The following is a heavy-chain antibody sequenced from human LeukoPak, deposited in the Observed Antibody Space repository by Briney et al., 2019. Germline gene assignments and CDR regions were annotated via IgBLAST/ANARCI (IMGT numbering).Heavy chain of an antibody. V-gene: IGHV3-13*01. CDR2: IGTAGDT. J-gene: IGHJ3*02. CDR1: GFTFSSYD. Sequence: GGSLRLSCAASGFTFSSYDMHWVRQATGKGLEWVSAIGTAGDTYYPGSVKGRFTISRENAKNSLYLQMNSLRAGDTAVYYCARAFTLGAFDIWGQGTMVTVSS. CDR3: ARAFTLGAFDI.